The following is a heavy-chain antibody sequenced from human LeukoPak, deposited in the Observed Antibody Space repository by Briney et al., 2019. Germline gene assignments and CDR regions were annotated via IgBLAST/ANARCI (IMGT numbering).Heavy chain of an antibody. Sequence: GGSLRLSCAASGFTFSSYSMNWVRQAPGKGLEWVSSISSSSSYIYYADSVKGRFTISRDNAKNSLYPQMNSLRAEDTAVYYCARGVSLGEFSYWGQGTLVTVSS. D-gene: IGHD3-16*01. CDR2: ISSSSSYI. CDR3: ARGVSLGEFSY. CDR1: GFTFSSYS. V-gene: IGHV3-21*01. J-gene: IGHJ4*02.